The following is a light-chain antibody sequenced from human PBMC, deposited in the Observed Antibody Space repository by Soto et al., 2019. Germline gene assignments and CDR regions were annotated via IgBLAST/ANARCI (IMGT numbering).Light chain of an antibody. V-gene: IGKV1-5*03. J-gene: IGKJ1*01. CDR2: KAS. CDR3: QQYNSYWT. CDR1: QSISSW. Sequence: DIPMTQSPSTLSASVGDRVTITCRASQSISSWLAGYQQKPGKAPKLLIYKASILESGVPSRFSGRGAVTVFALTLSSRQGDDFVFYYCQQYNSYWTFGQGTNVEL.